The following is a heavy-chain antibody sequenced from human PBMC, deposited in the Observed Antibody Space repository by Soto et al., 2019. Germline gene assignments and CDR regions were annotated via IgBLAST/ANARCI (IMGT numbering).Heavy chain of an antibody. CDR2: IYYSGAT. D-gene: IGHD3-3*01. CDR3: ARGMGTGVEAINYYYFYGMDV. Sequence: QVQLQESGPGLVKPSETLSLNCTVSGGSISNYYWTWIRQPPGKGLEWIGYIYYSGATNYNPSLKSRVTISLDTSKSQFSLSLSSVTAADTAVYFCARGMGTGVEAINYYYFYGMDVWGQGTTVTVSS. J-gene: IGHJ6*02. V-gene: IGHV4-59*01. CDR1: GGSISNYY.